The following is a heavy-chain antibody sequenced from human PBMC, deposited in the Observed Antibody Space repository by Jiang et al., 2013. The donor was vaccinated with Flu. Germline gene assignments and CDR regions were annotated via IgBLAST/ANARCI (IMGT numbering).Heavy chain of an antibody. D-gene: IGHD3-10*01. V-gene: IGHV4-39*01. CDR1: GGSIRTTGYY. CDR2: LFYSGST. CDR3: GGSNYGIEYFQH. Sequence: PGLVKPSETLSLICTVSGGSIRTTGYYWGWIRQSPVKGLEWIGSLFYSGSTYYNPSLKSRVTISVDTSKNQFSLRLSSVTAADTAVYYCGGSNYGIEYFQHWGQGTLVTVSS. J-gene: IGHJ1*01.